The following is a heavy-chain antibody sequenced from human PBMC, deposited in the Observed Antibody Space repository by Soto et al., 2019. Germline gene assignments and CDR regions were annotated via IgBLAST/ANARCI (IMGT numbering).Heavy chain of an antibody. J-gene: IGHJ6*02. V-gene: IGHV3-30*18. CDR1: GFTFSSYG. Sequence: QVQLVESGGGVVQPGRSLRLSCAASGFTFSSYGMHWVRQAPGKGLERVAVISYDGSNKYYADSVKGRFTISRDNSKNTLYLQMNSLRAEDTAVYYCAKDSARYGMDVWGQGTTVTVSS. CDR3: AKDSARYGMDV. D-gene: IGHD3-10*01. CDR2: ISYDGSNK.